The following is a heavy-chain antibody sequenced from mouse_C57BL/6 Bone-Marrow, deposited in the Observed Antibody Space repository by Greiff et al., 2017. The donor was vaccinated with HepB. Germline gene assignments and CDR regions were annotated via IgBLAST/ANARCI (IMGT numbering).Heavy chain of an antibody. CDR2: ISYDGSN. V-gene: IGHV3-6*01. CDR3: AREEGSGGFAY. Sequence: EVKLQESGPGLVKPSQSLSLTCSVTGYSITSGYYWNWIRQFPGNKLEWMGYISYDGSNNYNPSLKNRISITRDTSKNQFFLKLNSVTTEDTATYYCAREEGSGGFAYWGQGTLVTVSA. J-gene: IGHJ3*01. CDR1: GYSITSGYY. D-gene: IGHD1-1*01.